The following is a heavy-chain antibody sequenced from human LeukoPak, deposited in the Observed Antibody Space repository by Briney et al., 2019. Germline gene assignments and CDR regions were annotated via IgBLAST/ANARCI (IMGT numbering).Heavy chain of an antibody. CDR3: ARHYGP. CDR2: IYDSGST. J-gene: IGHJ5*02. Sequence: WXWIRQXXGKGLEWIGSIYDSGSTYYNPSLKSRVTISVDTSKNQFSLKLNSVTAADTAVYYCARHYGPWGQGTLVTVSS. D-gene: IGHD3-10*01. V-gene: IGHV4-39*01.